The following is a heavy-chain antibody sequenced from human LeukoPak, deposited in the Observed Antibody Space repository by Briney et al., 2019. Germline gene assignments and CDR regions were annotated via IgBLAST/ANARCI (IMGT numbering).Heavy chain of an antibody. D-gene: IGHD2-8*01. CDR3: ANGNRCTSPNCLGYYYFYMDV. CDR1: GFTFSSYA. Sequence: GGSLRLSCAASGFTFSSYAMNWARQAPGRGLEWVSGFGGSGGTTYYADSVKGRFTISRDNSKNTLYLQMNSLRAEDTAVYYCANGNRCTSPNCLGYYYFYMDVWGKGTTVTVSS. V-gene: IGHV3-23*01. J-gene: IGHJ6*03. CDR2: FGGSGGTT.